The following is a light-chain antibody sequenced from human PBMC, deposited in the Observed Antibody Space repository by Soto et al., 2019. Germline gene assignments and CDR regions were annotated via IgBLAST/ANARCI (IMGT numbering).Light chain of an antibody. CDR1: QSISSN. V-gene: IGKV3-15*01. CDR2: VAS. J-gene: IGKJ3*01. CDR3: QQYNNWPFT. Sequence: EIVMTQSPATLSVSPGERATLSCRASQSISSNLAWYQQKPGQAPRLLIYVASTRAPGIPATFSCSGSGTEFTLTIRSLQSEDFAVYSCQQYNNWPFTFGPGTKVDIK.